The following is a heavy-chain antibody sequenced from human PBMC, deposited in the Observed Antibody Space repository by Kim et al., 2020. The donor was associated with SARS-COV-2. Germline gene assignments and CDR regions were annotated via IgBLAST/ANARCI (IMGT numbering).Heavy chain of an antibody. J-gene: IGHJ3*02. CDR2: IYNSAST. V-gene: IGHV4-39*01. Sequence: SETLSLTCTVSGGSISSSSYYWGWIRQPPGKGLEWIGSIYNSASTYYNPSLKSRVTISVDTSKNQFSLKLSSVTAADTAVYYCAARATDCSRTNCHDDGFDIWGQGTMVTVSS. CDR3: AARATDCSRTNCHDDGFDI. D-gene: IGHD2-2*01. CDR1: GGSISSSSYY.